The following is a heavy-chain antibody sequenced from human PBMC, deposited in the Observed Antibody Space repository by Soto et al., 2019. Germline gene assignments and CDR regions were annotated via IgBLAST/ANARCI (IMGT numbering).Heavy chain of an antibody. Sequence: QVQLVESGGGVVQPGRSLRLSCAASGFRFSNYGMHWVRQAPGKGLEWLAVIVADGTGLHYADSVRGRFTISRDNSKNTRYLPLNSLGADDTAIYFCARDDDRPDNGLDHWGQGSLVTVSS. CDR2: IVADGTGL. J-gene: IGHJ4*02. D-gene: IGHD1-1*01. CDR3: ARDDDRPDNGLDH. V-gene: IGHV3-33*01. CDR1: GFRFSNYG.